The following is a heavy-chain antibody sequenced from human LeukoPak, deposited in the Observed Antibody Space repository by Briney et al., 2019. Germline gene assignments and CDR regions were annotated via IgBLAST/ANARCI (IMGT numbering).Heavy chain of an antibody. CDR3: ARVGIAAAGTVDY. D-gene: IGHD6-13*01. Sequence: GGSLRLSCAASGXTVSSNYMSWVRQAPGXXXXWVSVIYSGGSTYYADSVKGRFTISRDNSKNTLYLQMNSLRAEDTAVYYCARVGIAAAGTVDYWGQGTLVTVSS. V-gene: IGHV3-66*01. J-gene: IGHJ4*02. CDR1: GXTVSSNY. CDR2: IYSGGST.